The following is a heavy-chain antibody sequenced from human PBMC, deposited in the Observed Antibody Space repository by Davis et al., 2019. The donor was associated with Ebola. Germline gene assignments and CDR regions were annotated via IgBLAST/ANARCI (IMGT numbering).Heavy chain of an antibody. CDR3: ARVRWFGGWGFDY. Sequence: SETLSLTCAVYGGSFSGYYWSWIRQPPGKGLEWTGEINHSGTTNYNPSLKSRVTISVDTSKNQFSLKLSSVTAADTAVYYCARVRWFGGWGFDYWGQGTLVTVSS. D-gene: IGHD3-10*01. J-gene: IGHJ4*02. V-gene: IGHV4-34*01. CDR1: GGSFSGYY. CDR2: INHSGTT.